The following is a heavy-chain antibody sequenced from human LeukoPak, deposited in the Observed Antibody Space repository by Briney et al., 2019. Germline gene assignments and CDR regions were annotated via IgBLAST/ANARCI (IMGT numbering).Heavy chain of an antibody. D-gene: IGHD6-13*01. Sequence: SQTLSLTCAISGDSVSSNSAAWNWIRQSPSRGLEWLGRTYYRSKWYNDYAVSVKSRITINPDTSKNQFSLQLYSVTPEDTAVYYCARDARWQQLAQDNWFDPWGQGTLVTVSS. CDR1: GDSVSSNSAA. J-gene: IGHJ5*02. CDR2: TYYRSKWYN. CDR3: ARDARWQQLAQDNWFDP. V-gene: IGHV6-1*01.